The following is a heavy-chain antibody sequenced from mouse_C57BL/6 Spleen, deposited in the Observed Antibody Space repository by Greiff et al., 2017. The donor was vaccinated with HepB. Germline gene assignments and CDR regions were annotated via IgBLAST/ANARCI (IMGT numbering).Heavy chain of an antibody. Sequence: EVQLVESGGDLVKPGGSLKLSCAASRFTFSTYGMSWVRQTPDKRLEWVATISSGGSYTYYPDSVKGRFTISRDNAKNTLYLQMSSLKSEDTAMYYCARHWTAQAMGYAMDYWGQGTSVTVSS. J-gene: IGHJ4*01. CDR3: ARHWTAQAMGYAMDY. CDR1: RFTFSTYG. V-gene: IGHV5-6*01. CDR2: ISSGGSYT. D-gene: IGHD3-2*02.